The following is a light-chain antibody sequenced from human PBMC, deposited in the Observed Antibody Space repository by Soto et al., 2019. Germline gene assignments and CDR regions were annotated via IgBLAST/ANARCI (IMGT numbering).Light chain of an antibody. CDR2: SNN. Sequence: QSVLTQPPSASGTPGQRVTISCSGSSSNIGSNTVNWYQQLPGTAPKLLIYSNNQRPSGAPDRFSGSKSGTSASLAISGLQSEDEADYYCAAWDDSLNGVYVFGTGTKVT. V-gene: IGLV1-44*01. J-gene: IGLJ1*01. CDR3: AAWDDSLNGVYV. CDR1: SSNIGSNT.